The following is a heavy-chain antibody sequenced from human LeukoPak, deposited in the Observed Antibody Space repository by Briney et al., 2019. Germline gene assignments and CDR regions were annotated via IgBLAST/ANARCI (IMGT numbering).Heavy chain of an antibody. CDR1: GDMFATYW. J-gene: IGHJ4*02. Sequence: GESLKISCKSSGDMFATYWIGWVRQMPGKGLEWMGIIYPGDSNVKYSPSFQGLVTISADNSINTAYLQWSSLKASDTAMYYCAREYWGSGDYWGQGTLVTVSS. CDR2: IYPGDSNV. D-gene: IGHD2/OR15-2a*01. V-gene: IGHV5-51*01. CDR3: AREYWGSGDY.